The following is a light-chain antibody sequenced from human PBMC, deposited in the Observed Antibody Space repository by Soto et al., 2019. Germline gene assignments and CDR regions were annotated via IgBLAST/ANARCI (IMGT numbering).Light chain of an antibody. Sequence: EIVLTQSPGTLSLSPGERATLSCRASQSVSSSYLAWYQQKPGQAPRLLISGASTRATGIPARFSGSGSGSEFTLTISSLQSEDFAVYYCQQYNEWPQITFGQGTRLEIK. CDR3: QQYNEWPQIT. J-gene: IGKJ5*01. CDR2: GAS. CDR1: QSVSSSY. V-gene: IGKV3D-15*01.